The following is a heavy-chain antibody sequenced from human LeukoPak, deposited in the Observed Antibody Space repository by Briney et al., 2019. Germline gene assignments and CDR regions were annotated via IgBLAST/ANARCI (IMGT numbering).Heavy chain of an antibody. CDR3: ARGASSSSPN. V-gene: IGHV3-48*02. CDR2: ISSSSSTI. J-gene: IGHJ4*02. CDR1: GFTFSSSG. D-gene: IGHD6-6*01. Sequence: GGSLRLSCAASGFTFSSSGMNWVRQAPGKGLEWVSYISSSSSTIYYADSVKGRFTISRDNVKNSLYLQLNSLRDDDTAVYYCARGASSSSPNWGQGTLVTVSS.